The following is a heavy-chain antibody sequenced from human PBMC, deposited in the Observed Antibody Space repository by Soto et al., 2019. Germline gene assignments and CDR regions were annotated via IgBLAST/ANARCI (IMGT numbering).Heavy chain of an antibody. V-gene: IGHV3-33*01. CDR1: GFTFSSYG. Sequence: GGSLRLSCAASGFTFSSYGMHWVRQAPGKGLEWVAVIWYDGSNKYYAASVKGRFTISRDNSKNTLYLQMNSLRAEDTAVYYCARDKVVVTAIKYYYYGMDVWGQGTTVTVSS. CDR3: ARDKVVVTAIKYYYYGMDV. J-gene: IGHJ6*02. D-gene: IGHD2-21*02. CDR2: IWYDGSNK.